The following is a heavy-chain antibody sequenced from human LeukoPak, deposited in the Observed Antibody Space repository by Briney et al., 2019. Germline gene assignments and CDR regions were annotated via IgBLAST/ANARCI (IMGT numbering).Heavy chain of an antibody. D-gene: IGHD2-2*02. J-gene: IGHJ6*03. CDR2: ISAYNGNT. V-gene: IGHV1-18*01. Sequence: ASVKVSCKASGYTFTSYGISWVRQAPGQGLEWMGWISAYNGNTNYAQKLQGRVTMTTDTSTSTAYMELSSLRSEDTAVYYCAGTVVPAAIGIGDYYYYYYMDVWGKGTTVTVSS. CDR1: GYTFTSYG. CDR3: AGTVVPAAIGIGDYYYYYYMDV.